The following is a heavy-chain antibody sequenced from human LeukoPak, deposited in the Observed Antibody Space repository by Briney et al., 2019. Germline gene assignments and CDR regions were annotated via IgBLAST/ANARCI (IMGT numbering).Heavy chain of an antibody. CDR1: GFTFSSYE. J-gene: IGHJ3*02. CDR2: ISSSGSTI. D-gene: IGHD3-16*01. V-gene: IGHV3-48*03. Sequence: GGSLRLSCAASGFTFSSYEMNWVRQAPGKGLEWVSYISSSGSTIYYADSVKGRFTISRDNAKNSLYLQMNSLRAEDAAVYYCAREEGGSARAFDIWGRGTMVTVSS. CDR3: AREEGGSARAFDI.